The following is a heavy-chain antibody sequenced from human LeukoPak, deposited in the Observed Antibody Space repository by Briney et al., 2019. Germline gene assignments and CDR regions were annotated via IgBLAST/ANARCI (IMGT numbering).Heavy chain of an antibody. CDR1: GYTFTSYA. V-gene: IGHV7-4-1*02. CDR2: INTKTGNP. CDR3: ARRRPANYVPGMDV. Sequence: ASVKVSCKASGYTFTSYAMNWVRQAPGQGLEWMGWINTKTGNPTYAQGFTGRFVFSLDTSVSTAYLQISSLKAEDTAIYYCARRRPANYVPGMDVWGQGTTVTVSS. J-gene: IGHJ6*02. D-gene: IGHD4/OR15-4a*01.